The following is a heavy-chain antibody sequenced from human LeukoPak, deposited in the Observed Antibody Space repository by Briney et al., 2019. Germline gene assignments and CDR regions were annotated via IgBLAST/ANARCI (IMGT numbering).Heavy chain of an antibody. Sequence: GGSLRLSCAASGFTFSNYWMTWVRQAPGKGLEWVASIKQDGSDKYYVDSVKGRCTISRDNAKKSLYLQMNSLRAEDTAVYYCAGFRWTTTSVDYWGQGTLVTVSS. CDR2: IKQDGSDK. J-gene: IGHJ4*02. D-gene: IGHD4-17*01. CDR1: GFTFSNYW. CDR3: AGFRWTTTSVDY. V-gene: IGHV3-7*01.